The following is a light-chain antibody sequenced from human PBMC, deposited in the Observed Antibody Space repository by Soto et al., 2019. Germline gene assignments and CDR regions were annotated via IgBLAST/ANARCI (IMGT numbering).Light chain of an antibody. Sequence: QSVLTQPPSSSGTPGQRVTISCSGSSSNIGNNTVNWYQQLPGTAPKLLFYSNNQRPSGVPDRFSGSKSGTSASLGISGLQSEDEADYYCAAWDDSLNGWVFGGGTQLTVL. CDR2: SNN. V-gene: IGLV1-44*01. CDR3: AAWDDSLNGWV. J-gene: IGLJ3*02. CDR1: SSNIGNNT.